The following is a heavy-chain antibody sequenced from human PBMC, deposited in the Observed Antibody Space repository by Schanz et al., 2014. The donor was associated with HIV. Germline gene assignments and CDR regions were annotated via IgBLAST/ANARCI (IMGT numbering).Heavy chain of an antibody. CDR1: GGSFRGYY. J-gene: IGHJ4*01. CDR2: VRHTGGT. CDR3: ARGDFGGNSVDY. Sequence: QVQLQQWGAGLLKPSETLSLTCAVYGGSFRGYYWTWIRQFPGMGLEWIGKVRHTGGTNYNPSLKGRVTMSGDPSKNQFPLKLTSVTAADTAVYFCARGDFGGNSVDYWGHGNLVTVSS. D-gene: IGHD2-21*02. V-gene: IGHV4-34*01.